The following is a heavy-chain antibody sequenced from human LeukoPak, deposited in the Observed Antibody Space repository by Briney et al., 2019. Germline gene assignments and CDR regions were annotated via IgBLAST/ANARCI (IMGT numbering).Heavy chain of an antibody. D-gene: IGHD1/OR15-1a*01. CDR3: ARGGGRYWNKPKYNWFDP. V-gene: IGHV4-34*01. J-gene: IGHJ5*02. Sequence: SETLSLTCAVYGGSFSGYYWSWIRQPPGKGLEWIGEINHSGSTNYNPSLKSRVTISVDTSKNQFSLKLSSVTATDTAVYYCARGGGRYWNKPKYNWFDPWGQGTLVTVSS. CDR1: GGSFSGYY. CDR2: INHSGST.